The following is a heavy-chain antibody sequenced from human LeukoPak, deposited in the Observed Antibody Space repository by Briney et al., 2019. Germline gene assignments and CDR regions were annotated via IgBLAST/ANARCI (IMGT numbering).Heavy chain of an antibody. J-gene: IGHJ4*02. CDR3: ARPHYASSGYYPEYFDY. CDR1: GYSFTSYW. CDR2: IYPGYSDT. Sequence: GESLKISCQGSGYSFTSYWIGWVRQMPGKGLEWIGIIYPGYSDTRYSPSFQGQVTISSDKSISTAYLQWSSLQASDTAMYYCARPHYASSGYYPEYFDYWGQGTLVTVSS. D-gene: IGHD3-22*01. V-gene: IGHV5-51*01.